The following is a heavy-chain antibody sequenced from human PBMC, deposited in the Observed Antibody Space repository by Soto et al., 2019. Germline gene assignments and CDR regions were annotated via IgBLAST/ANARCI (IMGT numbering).Heavy chain of an antibody. V-gene: IGHV3-33*01. D-gene: IGHD6-6*01. CDR1: GFTFSNNG. CDR2: IWYDGSNK. Sequence: PGGSLRLSCAASGFTFSNNGTHWVRQAPGKGLEWVAVIWYDGSNKYYADSVKGRFTISRDNSKNTLYLQMNSLRAEDTAVYYCARGRKSSSPLYYFDYWGQGTLVTVSS. CDR3: ARGRKSSSPLYYFDY. J-gene: IGHJ4*02.